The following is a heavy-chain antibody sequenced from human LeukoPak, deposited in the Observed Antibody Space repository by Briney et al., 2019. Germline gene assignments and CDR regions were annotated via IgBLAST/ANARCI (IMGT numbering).Heavy chain of an antibody. D-gene: IGHD1-26*01. Sequence: PGGSLRLSCAAFGFTVSSNYMSRVRQAPGKGLEWVSMIYSGGRTYYADSVKGRFTISRDNSQNTLYLQMNGLRAEDTAVYYCARGGSHLGAFDIWGQGTMVTVSP. V-gene: IGHV3-53*01. J-gene: IGHJ3*02. CDR1: GFTVSSNY. CDR3: ARGGSHLGAFDI. CDR2: IYSGGRT.